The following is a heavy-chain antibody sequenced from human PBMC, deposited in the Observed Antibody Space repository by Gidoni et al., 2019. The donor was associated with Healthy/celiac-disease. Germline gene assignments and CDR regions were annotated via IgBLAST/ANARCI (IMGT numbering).Heavy chain of an antibody. D-gene: IGHD1-7*01. V-gene: IGHV3-21*01. CDR2: ICSSSSYI. CDR3: ASEGELPD. J-gene: IGHJ4*02. CDR1: GFTFSGYG. Sequence: EVQLVESGGGLAKLGGSLRLSCAASGFTFSGYGMNWVRQAPGKGLEWVSSICSSSSYIYYADSVKGRFTIARDNAKKSLYLQMNSLGAEDTAVYYCASEGELPDWGQGTLVTVSS.